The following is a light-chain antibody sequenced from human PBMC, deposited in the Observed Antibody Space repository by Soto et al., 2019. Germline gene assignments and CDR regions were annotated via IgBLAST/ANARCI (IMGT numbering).Light chain of an antibody. CDR3: QQYGGSPLYT. CDR2: GAS. CDR1: QSVSSSD. V-gene: IGKV3-20*01. J-gene: IGKJ2*01. Sequence: EIVLTQCPGTLSLSPRDRATLSCRASQSVSSSDLAWYQQKPGQAPRLLIYGASTRATGIPDRFSGSGSGTDFTLTISRLEPEDFAVYYCQQYGGSPLYTFGQGTKLEIK.